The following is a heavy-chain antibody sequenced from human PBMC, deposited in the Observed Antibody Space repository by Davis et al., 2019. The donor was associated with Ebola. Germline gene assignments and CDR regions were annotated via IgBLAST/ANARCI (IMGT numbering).Heavy chain of an antibody. V-gene: IGHV3-30-3*01. CDR3: AREGGGATVFYYYYGMDV. CDR1: GFTFSSYA. J-gene: IGHJ6*02. Sequence: GESLKISCAASGFTFSSYAMHWVRQAPGKGLEWVAVISYDGSNKYYADSVKGRFTISRDNSKNTLYLQMNSLRAEDTAVYYCAREGGGATVFYYYYGMDVWGQGTTVTVSS. CDR2: ISYDGSNK. D-gene: IGHD4-11*01.